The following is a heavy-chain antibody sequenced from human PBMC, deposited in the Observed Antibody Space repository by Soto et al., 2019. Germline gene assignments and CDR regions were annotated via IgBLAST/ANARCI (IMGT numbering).Heavy chain of an antibody. CDR2: TYWDDDN. CDR3: AHRRGGYNWDDGYFDY. CDR1: GFSISTSGVG. J-gene: IGHJ4*02. D-gene: IGHD1-20*01. V-gene: IGHV2-5*02. Sequence: QITLKESGPTLVKPTQTLTLTCTFSGFSISTSGVGVGWIRQPPGKALEWLAFTYWDDDNRYNPSLKSRLTVAKDTSKTLVVLMTSIDPVDTATYYCAHRRGGYNWDDGYFDYWGQGTLVTVSS.